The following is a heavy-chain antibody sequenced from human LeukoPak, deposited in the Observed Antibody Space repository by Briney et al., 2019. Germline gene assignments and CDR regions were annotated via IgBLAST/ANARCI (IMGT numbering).Heavy chain of an antibody. D-gene: IGHD6-13*01. CDR1: GYGFTNHY. CDR2: IGPSGVAT. V-gene: IGHV1-46*01. Sequence: ASVRLSCKASGYGFTNHYIHWVRQAPGQGLEWMGKIGPSGVATTFAQRFQDRVTMTSDTSTTTVYMELRSLRFDDTATYYCARDAKDELVRRDYYYMDVWGKGTTVTVSS. CDR3: ARDAKDELVRRDYYYMDV. J-gene: IGHJ6*03.